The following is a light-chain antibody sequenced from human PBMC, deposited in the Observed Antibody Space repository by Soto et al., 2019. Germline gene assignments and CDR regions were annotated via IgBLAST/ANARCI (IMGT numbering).Light chain of an antibody. V-gene: IGLV2-11*01. CDR1: SSDVGGYNY. CDR3: SSYAGTYTYV. CDR2: DVS. Sequence: QSVLTQPRSVSGAPGQSVTSSCTGTSSDVGGYNYVSWYQHHPGKAPKLMIYDVSKRPSGVPDRFSGSKSGNTASLTISGLQAEDEADYYCSSYAGTYTYVFGTGTKVTVL. J-gene: IGLJ1*01.